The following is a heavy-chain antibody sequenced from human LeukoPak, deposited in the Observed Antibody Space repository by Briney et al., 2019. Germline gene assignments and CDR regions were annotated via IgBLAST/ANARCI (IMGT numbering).Heavy chain of an antibody. CDR1: GYSFTSYW. D-gene: IGHD6-19*01. CDR3: ARQYSSGWYVGYYFDY. CDR2: IYPGDSDT. J-gene: IGHJ4*02. Sequence: GESLKISCKGSGYSFTSYWIGWVRQMPGKGLEWMGIIYPGDSDTRYSPSFQGQVTISADKSISTAYLQWSSLKASDTAMHYCARQYSSGWYVGYYFDYWGQGTLVTVSS. V-gene: IGHV5-51*01.